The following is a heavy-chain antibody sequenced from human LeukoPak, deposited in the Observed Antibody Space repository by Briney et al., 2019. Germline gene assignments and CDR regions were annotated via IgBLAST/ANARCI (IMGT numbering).Heavy chain of an antibody. V-gene: IGHV4-4*07. CDR1: GASISGDY. CDR2: IYTSEFT. CDR3: ARALSRSSSWEFDP. J-gene: IGHJ5*02. D-gene: IGHD6-13*01. Sequence: PSQTLSLTPTLPGASISGDYWRWIGQPAGKGLMLIGRIYTSEFTNYNPSLKSRVIMSVDTSKNQFSLKLNSVTAADTAVYYCARALSRSSSWEFDPWGQGILVTVSS.